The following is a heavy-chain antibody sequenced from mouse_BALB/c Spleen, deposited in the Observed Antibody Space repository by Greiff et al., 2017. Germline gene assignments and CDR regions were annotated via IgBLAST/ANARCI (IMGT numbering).Heavy chain of an antibody. Sequence: EVKVVESGGGLVKPGGSLKLSCAASGFTFSSYAMSWVRQTPEKRLEWVATISSGGSYTYYPDSVKGRFTISRDNAKNTLYLQMSSLRSEDTAMYYCAKLLRLPGAMDYWGQGTSVTVSS. V-gene: IGHV5-9-3*01. J-gene: IGHJ4*01. CDR2: ISSGGSYT. CDR1: GFTFSSYA. CDR3: AKLLRLPGAMDY. D-gene: IGHD1-2*01.